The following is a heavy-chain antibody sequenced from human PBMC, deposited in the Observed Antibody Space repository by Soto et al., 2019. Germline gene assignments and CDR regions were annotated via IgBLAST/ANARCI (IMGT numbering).Heavy chain of an antibody. CDR1: GGSISSYY. CDR2: IYYSGST. Sequence: SETLSLTCTVSGGSISSYYWSWIRQPPGKGLEWIGYIYYSGSTNYNPSLKSRVTISVDTSKNQFSLKLSSVTAADTAVYYCARGGITILTAWGQGTLVTVSS. CDR3: ARGGITILTA. J-gene: IGHJ5*02. V-gene: IGHV4-59*01. D-gene: IGHD3-3*01.